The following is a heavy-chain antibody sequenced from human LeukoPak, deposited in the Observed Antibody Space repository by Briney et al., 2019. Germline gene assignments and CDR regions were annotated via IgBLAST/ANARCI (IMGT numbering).Heavy chain of an antibody. J-gene: IGHJ5*01. CDR1: GFTFSSNG. CDR2: IWYDGSNK. Sequence: PGGSLRLSCAASGFTFSSNGMHWVRQAPGKGLEWVAVIWYDGSNKYYADSVKGRFTISRDNSKNTLYLQMNSLRAEDTAVYYCARDNDYGGNPGSWFDSWGQGTLVTVSS. V-gene: IGHV3-33*01. D-gene: IGHD4-23*01. CDR3: ARDNDYGGNPGSWFDS.